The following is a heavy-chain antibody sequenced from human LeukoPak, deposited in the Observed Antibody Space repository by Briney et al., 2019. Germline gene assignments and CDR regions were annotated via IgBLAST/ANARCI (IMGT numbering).Heavy chain of an antibody. Sequence: GESLRLSCAASGFTFTTYWMSWVRQLPGKGLEWVANINQDGTEKYYVDSVKGRFTISRGNAKNSLDLQMNSLRVEDTGMYYCVTTSYDYGDYVADNWGQGTLVTVSS. J-gene: IGHJ4*02. V-gene: IGHV3-7*03. D-gene: IGHD3-16*01. CDR3: VTTSYDYGDYVADN. CDR2: INQDGTEK. CDR1: GFTFTTYW.